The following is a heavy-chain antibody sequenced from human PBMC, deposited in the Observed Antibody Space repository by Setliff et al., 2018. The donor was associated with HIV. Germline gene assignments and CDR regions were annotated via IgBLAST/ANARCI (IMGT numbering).Heavy chain of an antibody. J-gene: IGHJ5*02. CDR1: GASISSYY. V-gene: IGHV4-4*09. CDR2: ISPTGNT. D-gene: IGHD3-22*01. CDR3: ASRVYYYDSSGYLREEGFDP. Sequence: SETLSLTCSVSGASISSYYWSWIRQPPGKGLEWIGYISPTGNTNYNPSLKSRVTISTDTSKNQFSLNVRSVTAADAAVYYCASRVYYYDSSGYLREEGFDPWGQGTLVTVSS.